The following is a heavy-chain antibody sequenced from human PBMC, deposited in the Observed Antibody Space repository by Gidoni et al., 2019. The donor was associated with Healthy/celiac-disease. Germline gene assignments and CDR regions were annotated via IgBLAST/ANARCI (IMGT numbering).Heavy chain of an antibody. J-gene: IGHJ3*02. CDR1: GCSISSISYY. CDR3: ARVPLGRDAFDI. Sequence: QLQLQESGPGLVQPSETLSLTCTVPGCSISSISYYWGWIRQPPGKGLEWIGSIYYSGSTYYNPSLKSRVTISVDTSKNQFSLKLSSVTAADTAVYYCARVPLGRDAFDIWGQGTMVTVSS. CDR2: IYYSGST. V-gene: IGHV4-39*01. D-gene: IGHD3-16*02.